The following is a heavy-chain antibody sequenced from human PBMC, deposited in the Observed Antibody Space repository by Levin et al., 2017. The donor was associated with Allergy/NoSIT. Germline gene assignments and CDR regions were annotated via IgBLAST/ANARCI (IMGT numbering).Heavy chain of an antibody. CDR2: IRSKANSYAT. Sequence: GESLKISCAASGFTFSGSAMHWVRQASGKGLEWVGLIRSKANSYATAYAASVKGRFTISRDDSKNTAYLQMNSLKTEDTAVYYCTRAAIVDYVLENWGQGTLVTVSS. D-gene: IGHD2-2*01. CDR1: GFTFSGSA. V-gene: IGHV3-73*01. J-gene: IGHJ4*02. CDR3: TRAAIVDYVLEN.